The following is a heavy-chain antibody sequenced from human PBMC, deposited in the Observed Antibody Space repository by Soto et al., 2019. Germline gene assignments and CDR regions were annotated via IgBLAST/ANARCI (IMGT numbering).Heavy chain of an antibody. Sequence: QVQLVQSGAEVKKPGSSEKVSCKASGGTFSSYAISWVRQAPGQGLEWMGGIIPIFGTAKYAQKFQGRVTITADESTSTAYMELSNLRSEDTAVYYCARESRYCSSGSCYFLPGIDYWGQGTLVTVSS. V-gene: IGHV1-69*12. J-gene: IGHJ4*02. CDR1: GGTFSSYA. CDR3: ARESRYCSSGSCYFLPGIDY. CDR2: IIPIFGTA. D-gene: IGHD2-15*01.